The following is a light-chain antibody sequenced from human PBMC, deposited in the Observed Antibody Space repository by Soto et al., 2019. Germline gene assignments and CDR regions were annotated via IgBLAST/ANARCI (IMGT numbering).Light chain of an antibody. J-gene: IGKJ2*01. CDR2: SAS. Sequence: DIQMTQSPYSLSASVGDSVTITCRASQNIRTYLNWYQQKPGRAPKLLIHSASALPSGVPSRFSGSGSGTEFTLTMSGLQPEDFATYYCQQVHSTPYTFGQGTKGEIK. CDR1: QNIRTY. CDR3: QQVHSTPYT. V-gene: IGKV1-39*01.